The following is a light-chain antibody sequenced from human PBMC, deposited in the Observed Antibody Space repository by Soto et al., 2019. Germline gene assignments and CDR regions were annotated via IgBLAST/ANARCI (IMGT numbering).Light chain of an antibody. V-gene: IGKV3-11*01. J-gene: IGKJ1*01. CDR3: QQRTKWRT. Sequence: IVLTQSPATLSLSPCRTSTLSFRASRSVSSSLAWYQQKPGQAPRLLIYDASNRATGIPARFSGSGSGTDFTLTISSLEPEDFAVYYCQQRTKWRTFGQGTKVDIK. CDR2: DAS. CDR1: RSVSSS.